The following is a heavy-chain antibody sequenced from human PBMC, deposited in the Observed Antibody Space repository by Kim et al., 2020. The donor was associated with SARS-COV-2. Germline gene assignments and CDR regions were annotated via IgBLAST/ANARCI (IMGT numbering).Heavy chain of an antibody. CDR1: GFAVSDHY. D-gene: IGHD6-13*01. V-gene: IGHV3-11*01. CDR2: ISVSGDTI. Sequence: GGSLRLSCEVSGFAVSDHYMSWIRQAPGKGLEWIAYISVSGDTIRYAPSVKGRFTISRDTGRNSLFLQMDGLRAEDTALYYCARDKGYTGFAYWGQGTRVTASS. J-gene: IGHJ4*02. CDR3: ARDKGYTGFAY.